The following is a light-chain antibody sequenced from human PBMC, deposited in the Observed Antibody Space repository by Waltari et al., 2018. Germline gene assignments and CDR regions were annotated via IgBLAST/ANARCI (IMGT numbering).Light chain of an antibody. Sequence: QSALTQPASVSGSPGQSITISCTGTSTAIGAFNYVSWYQQHPGQAPKVLIYDVTNRPSGVSWPFAGSKSGNTASLSISGLQAEDEANYRCASFISGSTSSGLFGGGTKLTVL. V-gene: IGLV2-14*03. CDR3: ASFISGSTSSGL. J-gene: IGLJ3*02. CDR1: STAIGAFNY. CDR2: DVT.